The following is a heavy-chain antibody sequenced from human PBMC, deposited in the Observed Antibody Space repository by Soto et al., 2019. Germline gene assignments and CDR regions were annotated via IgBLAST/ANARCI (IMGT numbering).Heavy chain of an antibody. J-gene: IGHJ5*02. Sequence: PGGSLRLSCVASGFTFSSYDMHWVRQVTGKSLEWVSVIGVAGDTYYPASVKGRFTISRENAKSSLYLQMNNLIAEDTAVFYCARGPVSGGSWWWFDPWGQGTLVTVSS. CDR1: GFTFSSYD. V-gene: IGHV3-13*01. CDR2: IGVAGDT. CDR3: ARGPVSGGSWWWFDP. D-gene: IGHD2-15*01.